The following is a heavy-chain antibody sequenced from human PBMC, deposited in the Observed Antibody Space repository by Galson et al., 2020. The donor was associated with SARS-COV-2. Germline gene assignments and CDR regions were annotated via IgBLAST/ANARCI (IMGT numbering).Heavy chain of an antibody. Sequence: TGGSLRLSCAASGFTFSSYWMSWVRQAPGKGLEWVANIKKDGSGKYYEDSVKGRFTISRDNAKNSLYLQMNSLRAEDTAVYYCARVIYEGWEYYFDYWGQGTLVTVSS. CDR3: ARVIYEGWEYYFDY. V-gene: IGHV3-7*01. CDR2: IKKDGSGK. CDR1: GFTFSSYW. J-gene: IGHJ4*02. D-gene: IGHD1-26*01.